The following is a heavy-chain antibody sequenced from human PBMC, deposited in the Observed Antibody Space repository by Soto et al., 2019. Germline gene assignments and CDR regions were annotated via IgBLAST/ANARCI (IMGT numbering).Heavy chain of an antibody. Sequence: PGGSLRLSCAASGFTFSSYWMHWARQVPGKGLVWVSRIHFDGSTTHYADSVKGRFTISRDNAKNTLSLQMNSLRAEDTAVYYCARETLITIIVVVPDLDGYFDYWGQGTLVTVSS. CDR3: ARETLITIIVVVPDLDGYFDY. V-gene: IGHV3-74*01. CDR2: IHFDGSTT. CDR1: GFTFSSYW. J-gene: IGHJ4*02. D-gene: IGHD3-22*01.